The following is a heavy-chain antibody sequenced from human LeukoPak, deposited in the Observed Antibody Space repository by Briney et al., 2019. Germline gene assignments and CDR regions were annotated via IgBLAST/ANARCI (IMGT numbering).Heavy chain of an antibody. J-gene: IGHJ5*02. CDR2: IIPILGIA. Sequence: SVKVSCKASGGTFSSYAISWVRQAPGQGLEWMGRIIPILGIANYAQKFQGRVTITADKSTSTAYMELSSLRSEDTAVYYCLYSGCDYQVNNNWFDPWGQGTLVTASS. CDR3: LYSGCDYQVNNNWFDP. D-gene: IGHD5-12*01. CDR1: GGTFSSYA. V-gene: IGHV1-69*04.